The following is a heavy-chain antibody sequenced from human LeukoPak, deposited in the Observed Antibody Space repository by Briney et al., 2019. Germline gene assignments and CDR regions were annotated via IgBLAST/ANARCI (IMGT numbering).Heavy chain of an antibody. V-gene: IGHV4-61*08. CDR2: IYYSGST. J-gene: IGHJ4*02. D-gene: IGHD2-2*01. Sequence: SETLSLTCTVSGGSISSGGYYWSWIRQHTGKGLEWIGYIYYSGSTNYNPSLKSRVTMSVDTSKNQFSLKLSSVTAADTAVYYCAREESEYQLPLNWGQGTLVTVSS. CDR3: AREESEYQLPLN. CDR1: GGSISSGGYY.